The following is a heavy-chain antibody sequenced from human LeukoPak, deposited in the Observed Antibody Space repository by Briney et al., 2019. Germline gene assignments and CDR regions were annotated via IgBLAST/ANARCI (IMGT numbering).Heavy chain of an antibody. Sequence: GGSLRLSCEASGFTFGSYAMYWVRQAPGKGLEWIAGIFGSGGSPHYADSVKGRFTISRDNSKNTVYLEINSLRAEDTAVYYCGKTTAGYSSGQKPAWPVDYWGQGTLVTVST. V-gene: IGHV3-23*01. J-gene: IGHJ4*02. CDR2: IFGSGGSP. D-gene: IGHD5-18*01. CDR3: GKTTAGYSSGQKPAWPVDY. CDR1: GFTFGSYA.